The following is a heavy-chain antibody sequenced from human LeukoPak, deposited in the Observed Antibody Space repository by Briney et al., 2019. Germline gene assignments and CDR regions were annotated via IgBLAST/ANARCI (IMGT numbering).Heavy chain of an antibody. V-gene: IGHV4-39*01. CDR1: GGSISSSSHY. CDR2: IHYTGNI. J-gene: IGHJ4*02. Sequence: TSETLSLTCTVSGGSISSSSHYWGWIRQPTGKGLECIGTIHYTGNIYYNPSLKSRVTISVDTSRNQFSLKLNSVTAADTAIYYCARSGSNFLVDYWGQGILVTVSS. CDR3: ARSGSNFLVDY. D-gene: IGHD3-3*01.